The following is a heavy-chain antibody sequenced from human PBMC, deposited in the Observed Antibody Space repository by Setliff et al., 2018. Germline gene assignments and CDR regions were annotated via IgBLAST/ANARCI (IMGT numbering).Heavy chain of an antibody. D-gene: IGHD3-3*01. CDR2: IYYRGDT. Sequence: SETLSLTCTVSGGSISSGVYYWAWIRQPPGKGLEWIGRIYYRGDTYYNASLKSRLTLSVDTSKNQVSLNLRSVTAADTAVYYCARMTGFSYMDVWGKGTPVTVS. CDR1: GGSISSGVYY. V-gene: IGHV4-39*01. J-gene: IGHJ6*03. CDR3: ARMTGFSYMDV.